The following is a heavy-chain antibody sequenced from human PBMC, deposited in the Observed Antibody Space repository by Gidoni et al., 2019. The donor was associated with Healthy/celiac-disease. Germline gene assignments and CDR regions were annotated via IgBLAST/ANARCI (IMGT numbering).Heavy chain of an antibody. V-gene: IGHV1-24*01. D-gene: IGHD4-17*01. J-gene: IGHJ4*02. Sequence: QVQLVQSGAEVKKPGASVKVSCKVSGYTLTELSMHWVRQAPGKGLEWMGGFDPEDGETIYAQKFQGRVTMTEDTSTDTAYMELSSLRSEDTAVYYCATAPGDYGDYWYYFDYWSQGTLVTVSS. CDR1: GYTLTELS. CDR3: ATAPGDYGDYWYYFDY. CDR2: FDPEDGET.